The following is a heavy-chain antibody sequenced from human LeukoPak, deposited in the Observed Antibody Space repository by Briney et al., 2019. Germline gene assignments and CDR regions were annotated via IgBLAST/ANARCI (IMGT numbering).Heavy chain of an antibody. CDR3: ARGGKVRFLEWFRHPQIDY. D-gene: IGHD3-3*01. Sequence: ASVKVSCKASGYTFTGYYMHWVRQAPGQGLEWMGRINPNSGGTNYAQKFQGRVTMTRDTSISTAYMELSRLRSDDTAVYYRARGGKVRFLEWFRHPQIDYWGQGTLVTVSS. CDR2: INPNSGGT. V-gene: IGHV1-2*06. CDR1: GYTFTGYY. J-gene: IGHJ4*02.